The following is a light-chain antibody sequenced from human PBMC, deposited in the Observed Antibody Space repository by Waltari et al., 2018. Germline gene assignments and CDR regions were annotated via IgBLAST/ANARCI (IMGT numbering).Light chain of an antibody. J-gene: IGLJ2*01. CDR1: TRDVGGFNF. V-gene: IGLV2-14*03. Sequence: QSALTQPASVSGSPGQSISLSCTGITRDVGGFNFVSSYQQHPGKAPNLMIYDVYNPPSGVSTRFSGSKSDNAASLAISGLQAEGEAVYYCSSYTASPPHVVFGGGTKVTVL. CDR3: SSYTASPPHVV. CDR2: DVY.